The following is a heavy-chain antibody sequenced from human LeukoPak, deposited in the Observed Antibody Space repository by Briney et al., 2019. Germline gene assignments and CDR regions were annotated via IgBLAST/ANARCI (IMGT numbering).Heavy chain of an antibody. J-gene: IGHJ6*02. CDR2: INPNSGGT. V-gene: IGHV1-2*06. CDR3: ARGMSSSWYGVGYYYYGMDV. Sequence: ASVNVSCKASGYTFTGYYMHWVRQAPGQGLEWMGRINPNSGGTNYAQKFQGRVTMTRDTSISTAYMELSRLRSDDTAVYYCARGMSSSWYGVGYYYYGMDVWGQGTTVTVSS. D-gene: IGHD6-13*01. CDR1: GYTFTGYY.